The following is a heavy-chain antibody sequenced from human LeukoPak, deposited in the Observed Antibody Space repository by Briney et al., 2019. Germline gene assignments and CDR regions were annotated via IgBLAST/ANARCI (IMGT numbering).Heavy chain of an antibody. CDR1: GGSTSSSSYY. J-gene: IGHJ5*02. Sequence: PSETLSLTCTVSGGSTSSSSYYWGWIRQPPREGLEWIGSIYYSGSTYYNPSLKSRITISVDTSKNQFSLKLSSVTAADTAVYYCARLLLSCSSTSCYKRWFDPWGQGTLVTVSS. CDR2: IYYSGST. CDR3: ARLLLSCSSTSCYKRWFDP. D-gene: IGHD2-2*02. V-gene: IGHV4-39*01.